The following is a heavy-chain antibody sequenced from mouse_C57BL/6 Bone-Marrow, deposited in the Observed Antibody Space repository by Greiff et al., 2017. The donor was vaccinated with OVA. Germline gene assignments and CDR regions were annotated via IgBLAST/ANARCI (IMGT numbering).Heavy chain of an antibody. CDR3: TRPYYYGLCYFDV. CDR2: IDPETGGT. D-gene: IGHD1-1*01. J-gene: IGHJ1*03. Sequence: LVESGAELVRPGASVTLSCKASGYTFTDYEMHWVKQTPVHGLEWIGAIDPETGGTAYNQKFKGKAILTADKSSSTAYMELRSLTSEDSAVYYCTRPYYYGLCYFDVWGKGTTVTVSS. CDR1: GYTFTDYE. V-gene: IGHV1-15*01.